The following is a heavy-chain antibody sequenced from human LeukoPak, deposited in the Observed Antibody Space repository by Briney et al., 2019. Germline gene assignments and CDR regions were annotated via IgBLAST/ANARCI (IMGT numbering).Heavy chain of an antibody. J-gene: IGHJ4*02. Sequence: GGSLRLSCAASGFTFSSYWMHWVRQAPGKGLVWVSHVNTDGSSTTYADSVKGRFTISRDNARNTLYLQMNSLRPEDTGFYYCAAPGSRGSGPFDFWGQGTLVTVSS. CDR2: VNTDGSST. CDR1: GFTFSSYW. V-gene: IGHV3-74*01. D-gene: IGHD3-10*01. CDR3: AAPGSRGSGPFDF.